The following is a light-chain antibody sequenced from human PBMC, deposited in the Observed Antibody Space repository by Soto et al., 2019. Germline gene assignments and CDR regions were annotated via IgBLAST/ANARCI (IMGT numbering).Light chain of an antibody. J-gene: IGKJ3*01. V-gene: IGKV3-11*01. CDR2: DAS. Sequence: EIVLTQSPATLSLSPGGRATLSCRASQSVSSYLAWYQHKPGQAPRPLNYDASNRAAGFPARFSGSGSGTGFTLTISGPVPEDFADYYCQQDRNWRLTFGPRTKVNIK. CDR1: QSVSSY. CDR3: QQDRNWRLT.